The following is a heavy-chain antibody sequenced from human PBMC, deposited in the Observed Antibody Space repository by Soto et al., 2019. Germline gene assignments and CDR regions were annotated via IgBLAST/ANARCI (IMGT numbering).Heavy chain of an antibody. D-gene: IGHD5-18*01. J-gene: IGHJ6*02. Sequence: AQLVQSGADVKKPGASVRVSCKASGYSFTGYFTQWVRQAPGQGLELMGWINLNSGGTNYAQKFQGRVTMTRDTSISTAYMELSRLRSDDTAVYYCARGGDTAMVYHGMDVWGQGTTATVSS. V-gene: IGHV1-2*02. CDR1: GYSFTGYF. CDR2: INLNSGGT. CDR3: ARGGDTAMVYHGMDV.